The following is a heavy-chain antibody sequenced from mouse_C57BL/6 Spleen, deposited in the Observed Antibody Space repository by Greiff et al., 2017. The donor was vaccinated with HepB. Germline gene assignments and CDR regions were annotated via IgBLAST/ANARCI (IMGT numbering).Heavy chain of an antibody. J-gene: IGHJ2*01. D-gene: IGHD1-1*02. CDR2: IYPSDSET. V-gene: IGHV1-61*01. CDR3: ARSRGGYYFDY. CDR1: GYTFTSYW. Sequence: VQLQQPGAELVRPGSSVKLSCKASGYTFTSYWMDWVKQRPGQGLEWIGNIYPSDSETHYNQKFKDKATLTVDKSSSTAYMQLSSLTSEDSAVYYCARSRGGYYFDYWGQGTTLTVSS.